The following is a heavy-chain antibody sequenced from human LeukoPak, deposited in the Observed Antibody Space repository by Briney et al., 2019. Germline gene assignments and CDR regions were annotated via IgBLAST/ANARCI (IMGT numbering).Heavy chain of an antibody. CDR3: VGGSGRRANDAFDI. J-gene: IGHJ3*02. CDR1: GYTFTSYD. D-gene: IGHD3-10*01. Sequence: APVKVSCKASGYTFTSYDINWVRQATGQGLEWMGWMNPNSGNTGYAQKFQGRVTITRNTSISTAYMELSSLRSEDTAVYYCVGGSGRRANDAFDIWGQGTMVTVSS. CDR2: MNPNSGNT. V-gene: IGHV1-8*03.